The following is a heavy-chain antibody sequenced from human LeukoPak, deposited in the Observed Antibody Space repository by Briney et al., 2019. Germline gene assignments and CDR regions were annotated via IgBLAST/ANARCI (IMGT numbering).Heavy chain of an antibody. CDR2: IPEDGSKK. Sequence: GGSLRLSCAASGSTFSSYPMHWVRQAPGEGLEWVAVIPEDGSKKYYADSVKGRFTISRDSSKNTLYLQMSSLRDEDTAVYYCAREGPYYFDYWGQGTLVTVSS. J-gene: IGHJ4*02. CDR1: GSTFSSYP. V-gene: IGHV3-30-3*01. CDR3: AREGPYYFDY.